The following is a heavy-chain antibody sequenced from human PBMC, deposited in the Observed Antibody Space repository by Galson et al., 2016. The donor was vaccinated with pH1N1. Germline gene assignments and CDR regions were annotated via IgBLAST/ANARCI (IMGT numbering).Heavy chain of an antibody. D-gene: IGHD2-15*01. J-gene: IGHJ4*02. Sequence: SVKVSCKASGYTFSDFYVHWVRQAPGQGLEWMGWINLKTGATKSASKLQGRVTMTRDTSIGTTYMGLTSLTSDDTAIYFCTAAGGVISATGEYWGQGSLITVSS. CDR2: INLKTGAT. V-gene: IGHV1-2*02. CDR1: GYTFSDFY. CDR3: TAAGGVISATGEY.